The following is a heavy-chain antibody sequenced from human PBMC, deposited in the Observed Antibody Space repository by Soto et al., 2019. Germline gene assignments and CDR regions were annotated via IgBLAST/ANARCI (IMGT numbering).Heavy chain of an antibody. D-gene: IGHD7-27*01. CDR2: INQSGST. J-gene: IGHJ6*02. CDR3: AAADWGHNFYYGMDV. Sequence: SETLSLTCAVYGGSFSGYYWSWICQPPGKGLEWIGEINQSGSTNYKSSLKSRVTISVDTSKNQFSLKLSSVTAADTAVYYRAAADWGHNFYYGMDVWGQGTTVTVSS. V-gene: IGHV4-34*01. CDR1: GGSFSGYY.